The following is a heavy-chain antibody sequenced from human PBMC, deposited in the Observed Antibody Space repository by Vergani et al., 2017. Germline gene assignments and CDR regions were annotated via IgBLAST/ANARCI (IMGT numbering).Heavy chain of an antibody. CDR3: ATQVQGSGSYGTAYYYYGMDV. D-gene: IGHD3-10*01. Sequence: QVQLVQSGAEVKKPGASVKVSCKVSGYTLTELSMPWVRQAPGNGLEWMGGFDPEDGETIYAQKFQGRVTMTEDTATDTAYMELSSLRSEDTAVYYCATQVQGSGSYGTAYYYYGMDVWGQGTTVTVSS. CDR2: FDPEDGET. V-gene: IGHV1-24*01. J-gene: IGHJ6*02. CDR1: GYTLTELS.